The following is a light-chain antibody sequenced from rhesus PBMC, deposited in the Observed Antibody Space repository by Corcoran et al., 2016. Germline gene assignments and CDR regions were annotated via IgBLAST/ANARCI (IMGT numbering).Light chain of an antibody. Sequence: DIQMTQSPSSLSASVGDRATITCRASQGISDYLSWYQQKPGETPKRLFNAASTLESGVPSRFSGTGSGTDFTLTIRNLQPEDFATYYCLQGYSSPLTFGGGTKVEIK. CDR3: LQGYSSPLT. V-gene: IGKV1-36*02. CDR2: AAS. J-gene: IGKJ4*01. CDR1: QGISDY.